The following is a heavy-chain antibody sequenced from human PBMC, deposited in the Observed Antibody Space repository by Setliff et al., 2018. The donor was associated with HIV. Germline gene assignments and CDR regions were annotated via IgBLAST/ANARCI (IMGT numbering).Heavy chain of an antibody. CDR1: GFTFSSYA. CDR3: AKAYSGYEYSTDY. V-gene: IGHV3-23*01. J-gene: IGHJ4*02. D-gene: IGHD5-12*01. Sequence: PGGSLRLSCAASGFTFSSYAMTWVRQAPGKGLEWVSAISGSGGATYYADSVKGRFTISRDNSKNTLYLQMNSLRAEDTAVYYCAKAYSGYEYSTDYWGQGTLVTVS. CDR2: ISGSGGAT.